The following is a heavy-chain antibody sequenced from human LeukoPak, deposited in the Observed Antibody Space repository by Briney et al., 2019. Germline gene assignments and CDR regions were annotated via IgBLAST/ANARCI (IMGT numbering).Heavy chain of an antibody. CDR2: IRHDESYT. J-gene: IGHJ4*02. Sequence: GGSLRLSCVASGFTLSSHGMHWVRQAPGKGLEWVAFIRHDESYTYYGDSVKGRFTISRDNSKNTLYLQMNSLRREDTAVYYCARDSFPRDFWSGYWPYWGQGTLVTVSS. V-gene: IGHV3-30*02. D-gene: IGHD3-3*01. CDR3: ARDSFPRDFWSGYWPY. CDR1: GFTLSSHG.